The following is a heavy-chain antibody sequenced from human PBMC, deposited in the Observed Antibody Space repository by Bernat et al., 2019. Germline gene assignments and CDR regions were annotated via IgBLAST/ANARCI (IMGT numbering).Heavy chain of an antibody. V-gene: IGHV1-69*04. CDR3: AREQDTAMVFDYYYYGMDV. CDR1: GGTFSSYA. D-gene: IGHD5-18*01. J-gene: IGHJ6*02. Sequence: QVQLVQSGAEVKKPGSSVKVSCKASGGTFSSYAISWVRQAPGQGLEWMGRIIPILGIANYAQKFQGRVTITADKSTSTAYMELSSLRSEDTAVYYCAREQDTAMVFDYYYYGMDVWGQGTTVTVPS. CDR2: IIPILGIA.